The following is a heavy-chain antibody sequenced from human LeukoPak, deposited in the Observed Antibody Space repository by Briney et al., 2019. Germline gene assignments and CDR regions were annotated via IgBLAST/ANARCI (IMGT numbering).Heavy chain of an antibody. J-gene: IGHJ4*02. Sequence: PGGSLRLSCAGSGFTFNNYAMSWVRRAPRKGLEWVSTIMISGDGKHYADSVKGRFTISRDNSKNTLYLQMNSLRAEDTALYYCATSTVAKYDYWGQGTLVAVSS. V-gene: IGHV3-23*01. CDR1: GFTFNNYA. CDR2: IMISGDGK. CDR3: ATSTVAKYDY. D-gene: IGHD4-11*01.